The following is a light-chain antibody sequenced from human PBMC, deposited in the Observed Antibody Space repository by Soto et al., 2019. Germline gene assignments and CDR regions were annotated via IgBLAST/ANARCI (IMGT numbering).Light chain of an antibody. J-gene: IGLJ2*01. CDR2: DVS. Sequence: QSVLTQPASVSGSPGQSITISCTGTSSDVGAYNYVSWYQQHPGKAPKLVIYDVSNRPSGVSSRFSGSKSGNTASLTISGLQAEDEADYYCSSYTSRSIPVVFGGGTKLTVL. V-gene: IGLV2-14*01. CDR3: SSYTSRSIPVV. CDR1: SSDVGAYNY.